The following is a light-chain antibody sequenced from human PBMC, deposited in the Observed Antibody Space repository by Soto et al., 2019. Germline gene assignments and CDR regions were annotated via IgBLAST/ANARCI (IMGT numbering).Light chain of an antibody. CDR2: GAS. CDR1: QSISTN. Sequence: EILMTQSPATLSVSPGERATLSCRASQSISTNLAWYQQTPGQAPRLLIYGASSRATGIPARFSGSGSGTQVTLTINNLQSEDFVVYYCQQSNTWPRTFGQGTKLEIK. CDR3: QQSNTWPRT. V-gene: IGKV3-15*01. J-gene: IGKJ2*01.